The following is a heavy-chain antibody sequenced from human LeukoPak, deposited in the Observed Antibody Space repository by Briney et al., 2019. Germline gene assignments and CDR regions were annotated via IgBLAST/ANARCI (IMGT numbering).Heavy chain of an antibody. Sequence: PGGSLRLSCAASGFSFTDYGMHWVRQAPGKGLEWVAFIRYDGGKTHYVDSVKGRFTVSRGNSNKTLYLQMNGLRAEDTAVYYCARDAPDCRITWCHTEDHNRYTDVWGKGTTVTVTS. V-gene: IGHV3-30*02. CDR1: GFSFTDYG. CDR3: ARDAPDCRITWCHTEDHNRYTDV. J-gene: IGHJ6*03. CDR2: IRYDGGKT. D-gene: IGHD2-2*01.